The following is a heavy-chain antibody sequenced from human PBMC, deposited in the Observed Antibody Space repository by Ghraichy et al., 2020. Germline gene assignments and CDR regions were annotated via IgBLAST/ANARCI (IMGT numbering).Heavy chain of an antibody. CDR2: ISGSGGST. D-gene: IGHD5-12*01. CDR1: GFTFSSYA. Sequence: GGSLRLSCAASGFTFSSYAMSWVRQAPGKGLEWVSAISGSGGSTYYADSVKGRFTISRDNSKNTLYLQMNSLRAEDTAVYYCARNFRGYSGYALDYWGQGTLVTVSS. CDR3: ARNFRGYSGYALDY. V-gene: IGHV3-23*01. J-gene: IGHJ4*02.